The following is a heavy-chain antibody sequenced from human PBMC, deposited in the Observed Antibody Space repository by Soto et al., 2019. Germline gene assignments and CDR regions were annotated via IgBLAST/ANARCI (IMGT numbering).Heavy chain of an antibody. D-gene: IGHD5-18*01. CDR3: ASGRDRQLWLVMDV. J-gene: IGHJ6*02. CDR2: ISSSGSTI. V-gene: IGHV3-48*03. CDR1: GFTFSSYE. Sequence: PGGSLRLSCAASGFTFSSYEMNWVRQAPGKGLEWVSYISSSGSTIYYADSVKGRFTISRDNAKNSLYLQMNSLRAEDTAVYYCASGRDRQLWLVMDVCGPGTTLTVYS.